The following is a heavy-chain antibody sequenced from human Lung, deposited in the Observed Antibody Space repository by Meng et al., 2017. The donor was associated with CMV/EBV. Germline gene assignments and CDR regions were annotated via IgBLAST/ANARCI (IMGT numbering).Heavy chain of an antibody. V-gene: IGHV3-23*01. CDR2: ISGTGDGA. J-gene: IGHJ3*01. Sequence: GESLKISCAGSGFTFSHFSMNWVRQAPGGGLEWVSAISGTGDGAYFADSVKGRFTISRDNSKSTLYLEMNSLRAEDTAVYYCARDSDDYDFWSAYYTDAFDFWGQGTXVTVSS. CDR1: GFTFSHFS. D-gene: IGHD3-3*01. CDR3: ARDSDDYDFWSAYYTDAFDF.